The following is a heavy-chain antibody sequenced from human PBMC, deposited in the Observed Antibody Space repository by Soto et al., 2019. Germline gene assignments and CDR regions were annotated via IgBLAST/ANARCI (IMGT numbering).Heavy chain of an antibody. CDR3: ARFPGYSTSWAALDI. D-gene: IGHD1-26*01. V-gene: IGHV4-59*01. CDR2: IFYTGST. CDR1: GASISSYY. Sequence: QVQLQESGPRLVKPSETLSLTCSVSGASISSYYWSWIRQPPGKGLAWIGYIFYTGSTDYNPSLQSSVAISIGASRKDFSLKMTSVTAADTAVYYCARFPGYSTSWAALDIWGQGTLVTVAS. J-gene: IGHJ3*02.